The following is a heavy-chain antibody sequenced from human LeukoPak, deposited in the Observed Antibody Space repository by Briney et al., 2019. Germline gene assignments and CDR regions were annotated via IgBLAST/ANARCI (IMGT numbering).Heavy chain of an antibody. V-gene: IGHV3-30*18. CDR1: GFTFSSYG. CDR3: AKDRGRLPEYFQH. Sequence: GGSLRLSCAASGFTFSSYGMHWVRQAPGKGLEWVAVISYDGSNKYYADSVKGRFTISRDNSKNTPYLQMNSLRAEDTAVYYCAKDRGRLPEYFQHWGQGTLVTVSS. CDR2: ISYDGSNK. D-gene: IGHD1-26*01. J-gene: IGHJ1*01.